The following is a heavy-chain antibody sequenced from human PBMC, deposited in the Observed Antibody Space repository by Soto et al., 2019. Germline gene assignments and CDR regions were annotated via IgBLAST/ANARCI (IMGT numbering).Heavy chain of an antibody. CDR3: ARDPSDYDSSGYYLNYFDY. CDR1: GYTFTSYY. J-gene: IGHJ4*02. Sequence: GASVKVSCKASGYTFTSYYMHWVRQAPGQGLEWMGIINPSGGSTSYAQKFQGRVTMTRDTSTSTVYMELSSLRSEDTAVYYCARDPSDYDSSGYYLNYFDYWGQGTLVTVS. D-gene: IGHD3-22*01. V-gene: IGHV1-46*01. CDR2: INPSGGST.